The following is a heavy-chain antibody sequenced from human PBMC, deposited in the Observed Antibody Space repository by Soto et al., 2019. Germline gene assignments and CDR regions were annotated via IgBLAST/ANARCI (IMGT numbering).Heavy chain of an antibody. D-gene: IGHD6-13*01. Sequence: SGPTLVNPTQTLTLTCTFSGFSLSTTEVGVGWVRQPPGKALEWLALIYWDDDKRYSPALKNRLTITKDTSKNQVVLTVTNMDPVDTATYYCEHSQGSSSNWYYFEYWGQGTLVTVSS. CDR1: GFSLSTTEVG. CDR3: EHSQGSSSNWYYFEY. V-gene: IGHV2-5*02. CDR2: IYWDDDK. J-gene: IGHJ4*02.